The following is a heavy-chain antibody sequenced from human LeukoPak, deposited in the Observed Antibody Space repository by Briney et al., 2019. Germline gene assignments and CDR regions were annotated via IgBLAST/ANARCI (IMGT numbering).Heavy chain of an antibody. CDR1: GGSISSSSYY. Sequence: SETLSLTCTVSGGSISSSSYYWGWIRQPPGKGLEWIGYIYYSGSTYYNPSLKSRVTISVDTSKNQFSLKLSSVTAADTAVYYCATSYYDFWSGYQAYFDYWGQGTLVTVSS. D-gene: IGHD3-3*01. J-gene: IGHJ4*02. V-gene: IGHV4-31*03. CDR3: ATSYYDFWSGYQAYFDY. CDR2: IYYSGST.